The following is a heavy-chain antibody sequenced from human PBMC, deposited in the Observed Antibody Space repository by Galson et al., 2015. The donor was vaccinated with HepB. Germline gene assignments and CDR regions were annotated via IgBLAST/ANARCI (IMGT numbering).Heavy chain of an antibody. CDR3: AKAPGFTYCTSTNCYSTYYFDY. CDR1: GFTFSTYT. J-gene: IGHJ4*02. CDR2: IRGTGSGT. Sequence: SLRLSCAASGFTFSTYTMTWVRQAPGKGLEWVSTIRGTGSGTYYADSVKGRFTISRDNSKNTLYLQMKSLRAEDTAIYYCAKAPGFTYCTSTNCYSTYYFDYWGQGTLVTVSS. V-gene: IGHV3-23*01. D-gene: IGHD2-2*02.